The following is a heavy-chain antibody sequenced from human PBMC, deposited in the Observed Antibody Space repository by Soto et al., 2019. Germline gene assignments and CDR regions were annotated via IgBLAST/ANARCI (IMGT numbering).Heavy chain of an antibody. Sequence: PGGSLRLSCAASGFTFSSYWMHWVRQAPGKGLVWVSRINSDGSSTSYADSVKGRFTISRDNAKNTLYLQMNSLRAEDTAVYYCARDPPYSSSWYGGNYYYYGMDVSGPVTTGTVSS. V-gene: IGHV3-74*01. CDR3: ARDPPYSSSWYGGNYYYYGMDV. CDR2: INSDGSST. J-gene: IGHJ6*02. D-gene: IGHD6-13*01. CDR1: GFTFSSYW.